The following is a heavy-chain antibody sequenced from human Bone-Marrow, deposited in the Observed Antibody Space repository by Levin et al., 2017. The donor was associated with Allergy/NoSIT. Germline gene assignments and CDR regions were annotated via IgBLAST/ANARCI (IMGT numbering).Heavy chain of an antibody. CDR3: ARANDGALDY. Sequence: SSETLSLTCAVSGGSIINGGYSWNWIRQPPGKGLEWIGYIYHTGSTYYNPSLKSRVTISVDMSENQFSLKLSSVTAADTAVYYCARANDGALDYWGQGTLVTVSS. V-gene: IGHV4-30-2*01. CDR2: IYHTGST. J-gene: IGHJ4*02. D-gene: IGHD1-1*01. CDR1: GGSIINGGYS.